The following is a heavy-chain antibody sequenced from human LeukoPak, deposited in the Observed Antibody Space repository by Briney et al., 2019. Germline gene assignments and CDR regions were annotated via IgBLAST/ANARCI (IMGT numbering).Heavy chain of an antibody. CDR3: ARANDNYYYYYMDV. Sequence: GGSLRLSCAASGFTFSNYGMHWVRQAPGKGLEWVTLISYDGTNKYYADSVKGRFTISRDNSKNTLYLQMNSLRSEDTAVYYCARANDNYYYYYMDVWGKGTTVTISS. CDR2: ISYDGTNK. D-gene: IGHD3-9*01. V-gene: IGHV3-30*03. J-gene: IGHJ6*03. CDR1: GFTFSNYG.